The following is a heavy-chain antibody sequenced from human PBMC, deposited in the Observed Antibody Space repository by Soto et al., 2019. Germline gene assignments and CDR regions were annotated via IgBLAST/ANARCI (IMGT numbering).Heavy chain of an antibody. CDR3: ARGILVPAASPTYYFDY. CDR2: IYYSGST. CDR1: GGSISSGDYY. V-gene: IGHV4-30-4*01. Sequence: PSETLSLTCTVSGGSISSGDYYWSWIRQPPGKGLEWIGYIYYSGSTYYNPSLKSRVTISVDTSKNQFSLKLSSVTAADTAVYYCARGILVPAASPTYYFDYWGQGTLVTVSS. D-gene: IGHD2-2*01. J-gene: IGHJ4*02.